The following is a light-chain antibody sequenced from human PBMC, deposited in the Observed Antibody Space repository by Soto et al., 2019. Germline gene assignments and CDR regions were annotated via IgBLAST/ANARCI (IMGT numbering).Light chain of an antibody. V-gene: IGLV2-14*01. CDR1: GSDIGDYKY. CDR3: SSYTVSSTLL. Sequence: QSVLTQPASVSGSPGQSITISCTGTGSDIGDYKYVSWYQQHPGKVPKLIIYEVSNRPSGVSSRFSGSKSGNTASLTIAGLQAEDEASYYCSSYTVSSTLLFGGGTQLTVL. J-gene: IGLJ3*02. CDR2: EVS.